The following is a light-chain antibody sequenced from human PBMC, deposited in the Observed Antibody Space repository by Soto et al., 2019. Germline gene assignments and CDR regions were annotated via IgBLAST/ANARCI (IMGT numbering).Light chain of an antibody. CDR3: CSYTTSNTRQIV. CDR1: SSDVGGYNS. J-gene: IGLJ1*01. V-gene: IGLV2-14*01. Sequence: QSALTQPASVSGSPGQAITISCTGTSSDVGGYNSVSWYQQHPGKAPKVMIYDVSNRPSGVSNRFSGSKSGNTASLTISGLQAEDEADYYCCSYTTSNTRQIVFGTGTKLTVL. CDR2: DVS.